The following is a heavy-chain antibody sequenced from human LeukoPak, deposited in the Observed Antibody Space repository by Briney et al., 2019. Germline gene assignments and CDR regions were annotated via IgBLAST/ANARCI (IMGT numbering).Heavy chain of an antibody. Sequence: PSETLSLTCTVSGGSISSGGYYWSWIRQPPGKGLEWIGYIYYSGSTNYNPSLKSRVTISVDTSKNQFSLKLSSVTAADTAVYYCARSGGVGTVTYFDYWGQGTLVTVSS. D-gene: IGHD4-17*01. J-gene: IGHJ4*02. CDR2: IYYSGST. CDR1: GGSISSGGYY. V-gene: IGHV4-61*08. CDR3: ARSGGVGTVTYFDY.